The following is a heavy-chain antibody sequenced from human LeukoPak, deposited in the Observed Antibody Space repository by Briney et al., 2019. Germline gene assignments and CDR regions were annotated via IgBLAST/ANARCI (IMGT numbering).Heavy chain of an antibody. CDR3: ARHFADIVATTHFDY. CDR2: IYYGGST. Sequence: SETLSLTCTVSGASISSYYWSWIRQPPGKGLEWIGYIYYGGSTNSNPSLKSRVTISVDTSKNQFSLKLSSVTAADTAVYYCARHFADIVATTHFDYWGQGTLVTVSS. J-gene: IGHJ4*02. V-gene: IGHV4-59*08. CDR1: GASISSYY. D-gene: IGHD5-12*01.